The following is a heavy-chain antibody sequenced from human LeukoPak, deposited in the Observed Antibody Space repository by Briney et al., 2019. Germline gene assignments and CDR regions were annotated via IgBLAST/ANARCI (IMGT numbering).Heavy chain of an antibody. J-gene: IGHJ4*02. CDR3: ARDSYGSYFY. V-gene: IGHV4-61*01. Sequence: SETLSLTCTVPGGSVSSGSYYWSWIRQPPGKGLEWIGYIYYSGSTNYNPSLKSRVTISVDTSKNQFSLKLSSVTAADTAVYYCARDSYGSYFYWGQGTLVTVSS. CDR1: GGSVSSGSYY. CDR2: IYYSGST. D-gene: IGHD1-26*01.